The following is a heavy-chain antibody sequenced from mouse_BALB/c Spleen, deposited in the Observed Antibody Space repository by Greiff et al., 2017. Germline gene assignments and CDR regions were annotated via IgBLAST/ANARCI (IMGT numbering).Heavy chain of an antibody. J-gene: IGHJ4*01. Sequence: QVTLKESGPGILQPSQTLSLTCSFSGFSLSTSGMGVSWIRQPSGKGLEWLAHIYWDDDKRYNPSLKSRLTISKDTSRNQVFLKITSVDTADTATYYCARRYYRYDDAMDYWGQGTSVTVSS. D-gene: IGHD2-14*01. V-gene: IGHV8-12*01. CDR1: GFSLSTSGMG. CDR2: IYWDDDK. CDR3: ARRYYRYDDAMDY.